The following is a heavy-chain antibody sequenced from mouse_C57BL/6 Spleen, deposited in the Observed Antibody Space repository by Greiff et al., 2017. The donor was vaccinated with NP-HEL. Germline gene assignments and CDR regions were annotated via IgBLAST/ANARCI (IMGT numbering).Heavy chain of an antibody. V-gene: IGHV1-66*01. D-gene: IGHD3-2*02. Sequence: VQLQQSGPELVKPGASVKISCKASGYSFTSYYIHWVKQRPGQGLEWIGWIYPGSGNNKYNEKFKGKATLTADTSSSTAYMQLSSLTSEDSAVYYCARTDSSGYYFDYWGQGTTLTVSS. CDR1: GYSFTSYY. CDR3: ARTDSSGYYFDY. J-gene: IGHJ2*01. CDR2: IYPGSGNN.